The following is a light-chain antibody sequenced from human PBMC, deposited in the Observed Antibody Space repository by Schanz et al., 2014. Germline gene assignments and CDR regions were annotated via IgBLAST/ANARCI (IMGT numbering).Light chain of an antibody. CDR3: QHFSLSPL. CDR2: GAS. CDR1: QSVSSID. V-gene: IGKV3-20*01. Sequence: EIVLTQSPGALSLSPGDRATLSCRASQSVSSIDLAWYQQKHGQAPNVLIYGASRRANGIADRFSGSGSGTDFTLIISRLDSEHFAVYYCQHFSLSPLFGQGTKVDI. J-gene: IGKJ1*01.